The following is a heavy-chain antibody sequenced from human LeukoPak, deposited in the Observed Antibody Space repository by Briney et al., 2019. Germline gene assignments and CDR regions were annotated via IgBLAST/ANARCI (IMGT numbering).Heavy chain of an antibody. CDR3: ARGRPFWNYYDSSGYSGAFDI. Sequence: GSLRLSCAASGLTVSSSYITWVRQAPGKGLEWIGEINHSGSTNYNPSLKSRVTISVDTSKNQFSLKLSSVTAADTAVYYCARGRPFWNYYDSSGYSGAFDIWGQGTMVTVSS. D-gene: IGHD3-22*01. J-gene: IGHJ3*02. CDR2: INHSGST. CDR1: GLTVSSSY. V-gene: IGHV4-34*01.